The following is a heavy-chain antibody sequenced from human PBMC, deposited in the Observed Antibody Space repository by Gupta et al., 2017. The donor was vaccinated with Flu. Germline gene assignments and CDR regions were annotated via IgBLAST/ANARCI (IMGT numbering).Heavy chain of an antibody. CDR1: GGPFSGYY. D-gene: IGHD6-19*01. CDR3: ARVRLQAYSSGWYPVYYYMDV. V-gene: IGHV4-34*01. J-gene: IGHJ6*03. CDR2: INHSGST. Sequence: QVQLQQWGAGLLKPSETLSLTCAVYGGPFSGYYWSWIRQPPGKGLEWIGEINHSGSTNYNPSLKSRVTISVDTSKNQFSLKLSSVTAADTAVYYCARVRLQAYSSGWYPVYYYMDVWGKGTTVTVSS.